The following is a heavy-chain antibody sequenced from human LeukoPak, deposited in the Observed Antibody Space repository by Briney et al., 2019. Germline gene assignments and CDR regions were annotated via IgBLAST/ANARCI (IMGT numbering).Heavy chain of an antibody. CDR1: GGTFSSYA. Sequence: GASVKVSCKASGGTFSSYAISWMRQAPGQGLEWMGGIIPIFGTANYAQKFQGRVTITTDESTSTAYMELSSLRSEDTAVYYCASSGNDSGYGPDFDYWGQGTLVTVSS. J-gene: IGHJ4*02. CDR2: IIPIFGTA. D-gene: IGHD5-12*01. V-gene: IGHV1-69*05. CDR3: ASSGNDSGYGPDFDY.